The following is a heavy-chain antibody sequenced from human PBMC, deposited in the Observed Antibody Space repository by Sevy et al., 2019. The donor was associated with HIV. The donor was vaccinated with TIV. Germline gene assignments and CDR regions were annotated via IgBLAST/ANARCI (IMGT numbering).Heavy chain of an antibody. CDR2: ISGGGGT. V-gene: IGHV3-23*01. CDR1: GFTFSNYA. J-gene: IGHJ4*02. Sequence: GGSLRLSCAASGFTFSNYAMSWVRQAPGKGLEWVSAISGGGGTYYADSVKGRFTISRDNSKTTLYLQMNSLRAEDTAVYYCAKEGQWLGKDYFDYWGQGTLVTVSS. D-gene: IGHD6-19*01. CDR3: AKEGQWLGKDYFDY.